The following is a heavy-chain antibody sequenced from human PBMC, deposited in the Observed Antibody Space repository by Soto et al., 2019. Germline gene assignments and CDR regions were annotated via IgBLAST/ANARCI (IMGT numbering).Heavy chain of an antibody. Sequence: EVQLVESGGGLVKPGGSLRLSCAASGFTFSSYSMNWVRQAPGKGLEWVSSISSSSSYIYYADSVKGRFTISRDNAKNSRCRPMKRLRAGDTAVYYCARDEAVTTFYYYFGWDVWGQGPTVTVSS. V-gene: IGHV3-21*04. CDR2: ISSSSSYI. J-gene: IGHJ6*02. D-gene: IGHD4-4*01. CDR1: GFTFSSYS. CDR3: ARDEAVTTFYYYFGWDV.